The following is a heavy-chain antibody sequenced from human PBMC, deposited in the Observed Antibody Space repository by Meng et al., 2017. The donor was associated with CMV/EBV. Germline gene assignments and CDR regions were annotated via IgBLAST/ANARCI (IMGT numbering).Heavy chain of an antibody. J-gene: IGHJ4*02. CDR1: GGSISSSSYY. CDR2: IYYSGST. D-gene: IGHD4-23*01. Sequence: RQLPESGPGLVKPSETLSLTCTVSGGSISSSSYYWGWIRQPPGKGLEWIGSIYYSGSTYYNPSLKSRVTISVDTSKNQFSLKLSSVTAADTAVYYCARDPSLRWIDYWGQGTLVTVSS. V-gene: IGHV4-39*07. CDR3: ARDPSLRWIDY.